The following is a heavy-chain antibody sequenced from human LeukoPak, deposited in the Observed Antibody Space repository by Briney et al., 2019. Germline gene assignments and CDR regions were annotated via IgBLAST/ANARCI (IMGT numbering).Heavy chain of an antibody. J-gene: IGHJ3*02. Sequence: GGSLRLSCAASGFTFSSYAMHWVRQAPGKGLEWVAVISYDGSNKYYADSVKGRFTISRDNSKNTLYLQMNSLRAEDTAVYYCARGSAPSIVATISPDDAFDIWGQGTMVTVSS. CDR1: GFTFSSYA. V-gene: IGHV3-30*04. D-gene: IGHD5-12*01. CDR3: ARGSAPSIVATISPDDAFDI. CDR2: ISYDGSNK.